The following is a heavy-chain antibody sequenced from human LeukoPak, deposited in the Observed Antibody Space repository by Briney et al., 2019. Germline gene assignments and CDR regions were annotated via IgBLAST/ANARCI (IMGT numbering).Heavy chain of an antibody. CDR2: IRSKAYGGTT. J-gene: IGHJ3*02. Sequence: GGSLRLPCTGSGFNFRDYTMSWFRQAPGKGLEWVGFIRSKAYGGTTEYAASVKGRFTISRDDSKSIADLQMNSLKTEDTAVYYCTRDSSGWNRVAFDIWGQGTMVTVSS. D-gene: IGHD6-19*01. CDR3: TRDSSGWNRVAFDI. V-gene: IGHV3-49*03. CDR1: GFNFRDYT.